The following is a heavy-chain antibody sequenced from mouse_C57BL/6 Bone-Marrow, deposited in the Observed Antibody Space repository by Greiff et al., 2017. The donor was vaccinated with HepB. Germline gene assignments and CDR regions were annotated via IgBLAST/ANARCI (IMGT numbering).Heavy chain of an antibody. CDR2: IDPETGGT. D-gene: IGHD1-1*01. CDR3: TDGSSSWYFDV. J-gene: IGHJ1*03. CDR1: GYTFTDYE. Sequence: VQLQESGAELVRPGASVTLSCKASGYTFTDYEMHWVKQTPVHGLEWIGAIDPETGGTAYNQKFKGKAILTADKSSSTAYMELRSLTSEDSAVYYCTDGSSSWYFDVWGTVTTVTVSS. V-gene: IGHV1-15*01.